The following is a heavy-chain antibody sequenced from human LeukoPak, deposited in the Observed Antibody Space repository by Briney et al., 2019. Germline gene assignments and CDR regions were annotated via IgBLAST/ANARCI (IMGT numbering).Heavy chain of an antibody. D-gene: IGHD3-22*01. CDR3: ARSSGYFPRPNY. J-gene: IGHJ4*02. CDR2: INPNSGGT. V-gene: IGHV1-2*02. CDR1: GYTFTCYY. Sequence: ASVKVSCKASGYTFTCYYMHWVRQAPGQGLEWMGWINPNSGGTNYAQKFQGRVTMTRDTSISTAYMELSRLRSDDTAVYYCARSSGYFPRPNYWGQGTLVTVSS.